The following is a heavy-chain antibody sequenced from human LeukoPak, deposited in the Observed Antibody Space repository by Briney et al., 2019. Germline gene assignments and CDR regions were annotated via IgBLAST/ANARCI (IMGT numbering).Heavy chain of an antibody. Sequence: PGGSLRLSCAASGFSFSYYGMHWVRQAPGKGLEWVSFISFDGSITYNADSVKGRLTISRDNSKNTVYLQTNSLRAEDTAVYYCAKEYSSSWYYYYGMDVWGQGTTVTVSS. J-gene: IGHJ6*02. CDR3: AKEYSSSWYYYYGMDV. CDR1: GFSFSYYG. CDR2: ISFDGSIT. D-gene: IGHD6-13*01. V-gene: IGHV3-30*18.